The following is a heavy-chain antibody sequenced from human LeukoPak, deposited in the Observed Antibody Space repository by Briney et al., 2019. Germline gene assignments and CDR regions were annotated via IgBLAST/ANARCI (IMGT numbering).Heavy chain of an antibody. J-gene: IGHJ6*02. CDR1: GFTFSDHY. Sequence: GGSLRLSCAASGFTFSDHYMDWVRQAPGKGLEWVGRTKNKANSYTIECAASVKGRFTISRDDSENSLYLQMKSLKTEDTAVYYCARDGSSMDVWGQGTTVTVSS. CDR2: TKNKANSYTI. CDR3: ARDGSSMDV. V-gene: IGHV3-72*01.